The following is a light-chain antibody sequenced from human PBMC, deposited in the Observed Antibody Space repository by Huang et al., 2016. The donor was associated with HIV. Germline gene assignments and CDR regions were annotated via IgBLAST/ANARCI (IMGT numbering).Light chain of an antibody. CDR3: QQSSNTPHT. Sequence: DIQMTQSPSSLSASVGDRVTVTCRASQNIRSYLNWYQQKAGKAPRLLIYAASSLQRGVPSRFSCSGSGTDFTLTISSLQREDFATYYCQQSSNTPHTFGQGTKVEIK. J-gene: IGKJ1*01. V-gene: IGKV1-39*01. CDR2: AAS. CDR1: QNIRSY.